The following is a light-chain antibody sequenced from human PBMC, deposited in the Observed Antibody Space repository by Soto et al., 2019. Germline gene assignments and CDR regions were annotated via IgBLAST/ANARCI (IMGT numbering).Light chain of an antibody. J-gene: IGKJ5*01. Sequence: DITLTQSPSFLSASVGDRVTITCRASQGISSYLAWYQQKPGKAPKLLIYAASTLQSGVPSRFSGSGSGTEFPRTISSRQPEDFATDYCQQLKSYPLTFGQGTRLEIK. CDR1: QGISSY. V-gene: IGKV1-9*01. CDR3: QQLKSYPLT. CDR2: AAS.